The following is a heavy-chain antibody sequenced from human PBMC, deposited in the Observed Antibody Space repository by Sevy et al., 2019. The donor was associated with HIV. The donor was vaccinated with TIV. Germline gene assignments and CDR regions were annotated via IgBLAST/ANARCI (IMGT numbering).Heavy chain of an antibody. Sequence: GGSLRLSCAASGFTFSSYGMHWVRQAPGKGLEWVAVISYDGSNKYYADSVKGRFTISRDNSKNTLYLQMNSLRAEDTAVYYCAKRSGSYSGEYFQHWGQGTLVTVPS. D-gene: IGHD1-26*01. CDR2: ISYDGSNK. CDR3: AKRSGSYSGEYFQH. CDR1: GFTFSSYG. V-gene: IGHV3-30*18. J-gene: IGHJ1*01.